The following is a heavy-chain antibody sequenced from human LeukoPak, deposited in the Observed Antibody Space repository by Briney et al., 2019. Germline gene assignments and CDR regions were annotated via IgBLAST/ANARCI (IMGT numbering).Heavy chain of an antibody. J-gene: IGHJ6*02. V-gene: IGHV1-2*02. CDR3: ARGVSRDIVVVPAAPYPTKYYYYVMDV. Sequence: ASVKVSCKASGYTFTGYYMHWVRQAPGQGLEWMGWINPNSGGTNYAQKFQGRVTMTRDTSISTAYMELSRLRSDDTAVYYCARGVSRDIVVVPAAPYPTKYYYYVMDVWGQGTTVTVSS. D-gene: IGHD2-2*01. CDR1: GYTFTGYY. CDR2: INPNSGGT.